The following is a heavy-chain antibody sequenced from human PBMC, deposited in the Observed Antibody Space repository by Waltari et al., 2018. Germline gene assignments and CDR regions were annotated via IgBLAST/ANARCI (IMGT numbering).Heavy chain of an antibody. CDR1: GFTFSSYG. CDR2: IRYDGSNK. J-gene: IGHJ4*02. V-gene: IGHV3-30*02. Sequence: QVQLVESGGGVVQPGGSLRLSCAASGFTFSSYGMHWVRQARGKGLEWVAFIRYDGSNKYDADSVKCRFTISRDNSKNTLYLQMNSLRAEDTAVYYCAKAAYNWNYPDDYWGQGTLVTVSS. D-gene: IGHD1-7*01. CDR3: AKAAYNWNYPDDY.